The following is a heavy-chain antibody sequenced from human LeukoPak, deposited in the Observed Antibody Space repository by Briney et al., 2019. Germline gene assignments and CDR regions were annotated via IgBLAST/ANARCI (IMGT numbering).Heavy chain of an antibody. CDR3: ARGDLLTALDC. D-gene: IGHD2-15*01. CDR1: GFPFCSYE. Sequence: GGSLRLSRAASGFPFCSYEMNWVRPAPGKGLEWVSHIGNRGNTIFYAHSVKGRFTISRDKVKNSLSLQMYSLRAEDAAIYYCARGDLLTALDCWGEGTLVSVS. J-gene: IGHJ4*02. CDR2: IGNRGNTI. V-gene: IGHV3-48*03.